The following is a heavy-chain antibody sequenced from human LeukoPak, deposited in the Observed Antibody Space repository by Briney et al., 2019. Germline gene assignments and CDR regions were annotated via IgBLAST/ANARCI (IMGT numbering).Heavy chain of an antibody. J-gene: IGHJ1*01. V-gene: IGHV3-23*01. CDR3: AKDRYYYDSSGYYYHAEYFQH. CDR2: ISGSVGST. CDR1: GFTFSSYA. Sequence: GGSLRLSCAASGFTFSSYAMSWVRQAPGKGLEWVSAISGSVGSTYYADSVKGRFTISRDNSKNTLYLQMNSLRAEDTAVYYCAKDRYYYDSSGYYYHAEYFQHWGQGTLVTVSS. D-gene: IGHD3-22*01.